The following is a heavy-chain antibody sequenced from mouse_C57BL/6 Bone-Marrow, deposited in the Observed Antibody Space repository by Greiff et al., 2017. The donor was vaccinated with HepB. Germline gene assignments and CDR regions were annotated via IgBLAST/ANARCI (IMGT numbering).Heavy chain of an antibody. J-gene: IGHJ2*01. D-gene: IGHD1-1*01. CDR2: INPNNGGT. CDR1: GYTFTDYY. Sequence: EVQLQQSGPELVKPGASVKISCKASGYTFTDYYMNWVKQSHGKSLEWIGDINPNNGGTSYNQKFKGKATLTVDKSSSTAYMELRSLTSEDSAVYYCASITTANYFDYWGQGTTLTVSS. V-gene: IGHV1-26*01. CDR3: ASITTANYFDY.